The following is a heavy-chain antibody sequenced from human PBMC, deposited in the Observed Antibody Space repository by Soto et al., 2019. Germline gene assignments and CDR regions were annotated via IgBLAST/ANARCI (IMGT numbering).Heavy chain of an antibody. D-gene: IGHD2-15*01. CDR2: IWYDGSNK. J-gene: IGHJ4*02. Sequence: QVQLVESGGGVVQPGRSLRRSCAASEFTYSSYGMHWVREAPGRGLEWVGVIWYDGSNKYYADSVKGRFTISRDNSKNTLYVQMNSLRVEDTAVYYCARGIGYCSGGSGIDLGYFHYWGQGTLVTVAS. V-gene: IGHV3-33*01. CDR3: ARGIGYCSGGSGIDLGYFHY. CDR1: EFTYSSYG.